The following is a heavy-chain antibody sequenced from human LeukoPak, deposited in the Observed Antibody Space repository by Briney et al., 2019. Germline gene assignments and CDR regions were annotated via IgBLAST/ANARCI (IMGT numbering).Heavy chain of an antibody. CDR2: ISSSSSTI. J-gene: IGHJ4*02. CDR1: GFTFSSYS. D-gene: IGHD3-10*01. Sequence: GGSLRLSCAASGFTFSSYSMNWVRQAPGKGLEWVSYISSSSSTIYYADSVKGRFTISRDNAKNTLYLQMNGLRAEDTALYYCARGLGGTGDCWGQGTLVTVSS. CDR3: ARGLGGTGDC. V-gene: IGHV3-48*04.